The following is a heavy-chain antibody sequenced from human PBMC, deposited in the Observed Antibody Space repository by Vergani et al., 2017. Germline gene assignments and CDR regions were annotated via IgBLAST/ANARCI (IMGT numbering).Heavy chain of an antibody. V-gene: IGHV4-34*11. Sequence: QVQLQQWGAGLLKPSETLSLTCAVYGGSFSGYYWSWIRQPPGKGLEWIGYIYYSGSTNYNPSLKSRVTISVDTSKNQFSLKLSSVTAADTAVYYCARATVAGIFDYWGQGTLVTVSS. CDR1: GGSFSGYY. CDR2: IYYSGST. CDR3: ARATVAGIFDY. J-gene: IGHJ4*02. D-gene: IGHD6-19*01.